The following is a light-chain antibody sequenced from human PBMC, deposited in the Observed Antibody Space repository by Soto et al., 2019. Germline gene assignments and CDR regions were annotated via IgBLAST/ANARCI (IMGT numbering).Light chain of an antibody. V-gene: IGKV3-15*01. CDR1: QSGSNN. CDR2: GAS. Sequence: EIVMTQSPATLSVSPGERATLSCRASQSGSNNLAWYQKKTGQAPRLLIYGASTRATGIPARFSGSGSGTEFTLTISSLQSEDFAFYYCQHYNNWWTFGQGTRVDIK. J-gene: IGKJ1*01. CDR3: QHYNNWWT.